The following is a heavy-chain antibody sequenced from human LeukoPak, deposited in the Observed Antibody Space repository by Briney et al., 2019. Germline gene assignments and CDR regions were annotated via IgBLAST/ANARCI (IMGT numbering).Heavy chain of an antibody. D-gene: IGHD3-22*01. J-gene: IGHJ4*02. CDR3: AGDYEGYYFDY. Sequence: PSETLSLTCTVSGGSISSYYWSWIRQPPGKGLEWIGCIYYSGSTNYNPSLKSRVTISVDTSKNQFSLKLSSVTAADTAVYYCAGDYEGYYFDYWGQGTLVTVSS. CDR2: IYYSGST. CDR1: GGSISSYY. V-gene: IGHV4-59*01.